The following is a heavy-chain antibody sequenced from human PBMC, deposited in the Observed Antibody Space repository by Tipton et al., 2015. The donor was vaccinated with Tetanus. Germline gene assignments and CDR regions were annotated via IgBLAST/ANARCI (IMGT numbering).Heavy chain of an antibody. J-gene: IGHJ4*02. CDR1: GFSLSDYW. V-gene: IGHV3-11*01. CDR3: ARDNYDSKDFSDY. D-gene: IGHD3-3*01. Sequence: SLRLSCAASGFSLSDYWMSWIRQTPGKGLEWVVYISASGHPIFYTDSVKGRFTISTDNTKNHLYLQMNSLRVEDTGLYFCARDNYDSKDFSDYWGQGTLITVSS. CDR2: ISASGHPI.